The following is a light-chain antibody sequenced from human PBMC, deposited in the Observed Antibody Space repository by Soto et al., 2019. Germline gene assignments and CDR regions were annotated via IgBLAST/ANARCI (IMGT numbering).Light chain of an antibody. CDR2: GAS. J-gene: IGKJ1*01. CDR1: QSVSSGD. CDR3: QHYGSSRT. Sequence: EIVLTQSPGTLSLSPGERATLSCRASQSVSSGDLAWYQQKPGQAPRLLIYGASSRATGIPDRFSGSGSGIDFTLTISRLEPEDFAVYYCQHYGSSRTFGQGTKVEIK. V-gene: IGKV3-20*01.